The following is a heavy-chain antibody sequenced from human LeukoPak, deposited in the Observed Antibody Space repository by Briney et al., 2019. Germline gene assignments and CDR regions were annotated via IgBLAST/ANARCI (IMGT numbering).Heavy chain of an antibody. V-gene: IGHV4-59*01. CDR2: IYYSGST. Sequence: SETLSLTCTVSGGSISSYYWSWIRQPPGKGLEWIGYIYYSGSTNYNPSLKSRVTISVDTSKNQFSLKLSSVTAADTAVYYCARDRPIAVAISPYYYYYGMDVWGQGTTVTVCS. CDR1: GGSISSYY. D-gene: IGHD6-19*01. CDR3: ARDRPIAVAISPYYYYYGMDV. J-gene: IGHJ6*02.